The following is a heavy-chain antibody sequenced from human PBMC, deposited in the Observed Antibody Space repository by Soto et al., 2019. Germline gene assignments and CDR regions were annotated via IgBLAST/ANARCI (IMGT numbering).Heavy chain of an antibody. V-gene: IGHV3-9*01. CDR1: GFTFDDNA. Sequence: PGGSLRLSCAVSGFTFDDNAMHWVRQAPEKGLEWVSGINWKSDIGYADSVKGRFTISRDDAENTLYLQMNSLRAEDTAVYYCAPYPSPGWFDPWGQGTLVTVSS. CDR3: APYPSPGWFDP. J-gene: IGHJ5*02. CDR2: INWKSDI.